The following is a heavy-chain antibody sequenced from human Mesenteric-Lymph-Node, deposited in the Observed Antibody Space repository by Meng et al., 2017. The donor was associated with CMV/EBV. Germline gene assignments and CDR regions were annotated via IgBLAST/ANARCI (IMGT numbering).Heavy chain of an antibody. Sequence: GGSLRLSCAASGFTFSSYVMSWVRQAPGKGLEWVSSISDSGETTYDADSVKGRFTISRDKSTNTLHLQMNSLKAEDTAVYYCAKVNDGSGSSWRLGYFDNWGHGTLVTVSS. CDR1: GFTFSSYV. CDR3: AKVNDGSGSSWRLGYFDN. CDR2: ISDSGETT. J-gene: IGHJ4*01. V-gene: IGHV3-23*01. D-gene: IGHD6-13*01.